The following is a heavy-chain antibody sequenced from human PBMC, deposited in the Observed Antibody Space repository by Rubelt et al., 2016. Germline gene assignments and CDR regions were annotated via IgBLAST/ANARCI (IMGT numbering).Heavy chain of an antibody. CDR3: ARDGTTVTDRGYYYYGMDV. Sequence: QVQLVESGGGVVQPGRSLRLSCAASGFTFSSYAMHWVRQAPGKGLEWVAVISYDGSNKYYADSVKGRFTISRDNSKNTLYLQMNSRRAEDTAVYYCARDGTTVTDRGYYYYGMDVWGQGTTVTVSS. CDR1: GFTFSSYA. CDR2: ISYDGSNK. D-gene: IGHD4-17*01. J-gene: IGHJ6*02. V-gene: IGHV3-30*04.